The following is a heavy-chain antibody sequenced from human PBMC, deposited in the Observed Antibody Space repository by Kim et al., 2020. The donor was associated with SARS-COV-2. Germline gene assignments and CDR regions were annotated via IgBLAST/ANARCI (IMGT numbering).Heavy chain of an antibody. V-gene: IGHV1-18*01. D-gene: IGHD2-15*01. J-gene: IGHJ6*02. Sequence: ASVKVSCKASGYTFTSYGISWVRQAPGQGLEWMGWISAYNGNTNYAQKLQGRVTMTTDTSTSTAYMELRSLRSDDTAVYYCARYSPLLSSRLATADALYYYYGMDVWGQGTTVTVSS. CDR1: GYTFTSYG. CDR2: ISAYNGNT. CDR3: ARYSPLLSSRLATADALYYYYGMDV.